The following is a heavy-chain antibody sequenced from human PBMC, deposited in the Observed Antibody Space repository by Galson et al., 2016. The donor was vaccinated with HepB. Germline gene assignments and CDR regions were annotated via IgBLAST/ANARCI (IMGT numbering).Heavy chain of an antibody. D-gene: IGHD6-6*01. V-gene: IGHV3-11*01. CDR3: TRDVVIAARPRDY. Sequence: SLRLSCAASGFTFSDYYMSWIRQAPGKGLEWVSYISSSGGMIYYADSVKGRFTISRDNARNSLYLQMNRLRAEDTAMYFCTRDVVIAARPRDYWGPGTLVTVSS. CDR1: GFTFSDYY. J-gene: IGHJ4*02. CDR2: ISSSGGMI.